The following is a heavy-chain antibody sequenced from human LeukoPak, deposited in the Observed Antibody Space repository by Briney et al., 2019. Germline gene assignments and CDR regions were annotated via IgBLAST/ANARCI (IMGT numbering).Heavy chain of an antibody. D-gene: IGHD4-17*01. CDR1: GFTSSSYG. V-gene: IGHV3-30*18. Sequence: PGGSLRLSCAASGFTSSSYGMHWVRQAPGKGLEWVAVISYDGSNKYSADSVKGRFTISRDNSKNTVSLQMNSLRAEDTAVYYCAKGIYGDHYFNYWGQGTLVTVSS. CDR3: AKGIYGDHYFNY. CDR2: ISYDGSNK. J-gene: IGHJ4*02.